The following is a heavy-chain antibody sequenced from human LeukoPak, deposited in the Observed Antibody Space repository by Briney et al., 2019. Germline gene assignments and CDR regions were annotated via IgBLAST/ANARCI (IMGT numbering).Heavy chain of an antibody. Sequence: GGSLTPSCAASGFTFSTYGMHWVRQAPGKGLEWLAVIRYDGGNKYYGDSVRGRFTISRDNSKNTLYLQMNSLRAEDTAMYHCARAISANVTDYWGQGPVITVSS. D-gene: IGHD2-8*01. CDR3: ARAISANVTDY. V-gene: IGHV3-33*01. J-gene: IGHJ4*02. CDR1: GFTFSTYG. CDR2: IRYDGGNK.